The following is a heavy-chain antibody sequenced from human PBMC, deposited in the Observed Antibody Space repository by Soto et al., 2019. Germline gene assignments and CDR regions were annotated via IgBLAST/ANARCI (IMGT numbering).Heavy chain of an antibody. D-gene: IGHD3-3*01. CDR2: IKQDGSEK. CDR3: AREITTYYDFWSGYPIYNNWFDP. V-gene: IGHV3-7*05. CDR1: GFTFSSYW. Sequence: PGGSLRLSCAASGFTFSSYWMSWVRQAPGKGLEWVANIKQDGSEKYYVDSVKGRFTISRDNAKNSLYLQMNSLRAEDTAVYYCAREITTYYDFWSGYPIYNNWFDPWGQGTLVTVSS. J-gene: IGHJ5*02.